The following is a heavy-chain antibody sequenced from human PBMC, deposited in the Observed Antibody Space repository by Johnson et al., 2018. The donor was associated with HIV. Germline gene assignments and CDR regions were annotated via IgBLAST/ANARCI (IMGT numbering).Heavy chain of an antibody. CDR3: ARILVVAAQEADAVDI. CDR1: GFTFSNAW. J-gene: IGHJ3*02. CDR2: IRSKANSYAT. Sequence: VQLVESGGALVKPGGSLRLSCAASGFTFSNAWMNWVRQAPGKGLEWVGRIRSKANSYATAYAASVNGRFTISRDDSKNTAYLQMNSLRAEDTAEYYCARILVVAAQEADAVDIWGQGTMVTVSS. D-gene: IGHD2-15*01. V-gene: IGHV3-73*01.